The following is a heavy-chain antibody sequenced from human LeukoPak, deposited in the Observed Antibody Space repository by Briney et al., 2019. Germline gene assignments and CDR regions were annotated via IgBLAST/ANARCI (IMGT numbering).Heavy chain of an antibody. CDR1: GGSISSSSYY. J-gene: IGHJ3*02. D-gene: IGHD2-2*02. CDR2: IYYSGST. CDR3: AREVPAAIGAFDI. Sequence: SETLSLTCTVSGGSISSSSYYWGWIRQPPGKGLEWIGSIYYSGSTYYNPSLKSRVTISVDTSKNQFSLKLSSVTAADTAVYYCAREVPAAIGAFDIWGQGTMVTVSS. V-gene: IGHV4-39*07.